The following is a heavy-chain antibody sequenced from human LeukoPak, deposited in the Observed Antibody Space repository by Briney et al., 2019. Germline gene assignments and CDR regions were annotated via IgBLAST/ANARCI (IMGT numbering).Heavy chain of an antibody. CDR1: GFIFRNYW. J-gene: IGHJ4*02. V-gene: IGHV3-7*03. Sequence: GGSLRLSCAASGFIFRNYWMSWVRQGPGEGPEWVANINQGGSENYYVDSVKGRFTISRDNAKNSLDLQMNSLRVEDTAIYYCARLAVPLGNRGWYYDQWGQGTLVTVSS. CDR2: INQGGSEN. D-gene: IGHD3-22*01. CDR3: ARLAVPLGNRGWYYDQ.